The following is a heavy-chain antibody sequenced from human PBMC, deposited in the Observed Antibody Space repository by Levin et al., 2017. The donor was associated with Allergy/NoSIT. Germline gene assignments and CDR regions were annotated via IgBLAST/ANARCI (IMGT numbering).Heavy chain of an antibody. D-gene: IGHD6-25*01. CDR1: GFTVSSNY. J-gene: IGHJ4*02. V-gene: IGHV3-66*01. Sequence: GGSLRLSCAASGFTVSSNYMNWVRQGPGKGLEWVSVIYSGGGTYYADSVKGRFTISRDNSKNTLYLQMNSLRAEDTAVYYCARDSSGWIDYWGQGTLVTVSS. CDR3: ARDSSGWIDY. CDR2: IYSGGGT.